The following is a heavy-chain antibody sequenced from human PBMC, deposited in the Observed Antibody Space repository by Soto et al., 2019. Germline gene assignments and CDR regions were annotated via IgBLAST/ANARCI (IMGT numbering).Heavy chain of an antibody. CDR1: GLTVSSNY. J-gene: IGHJ6*02. Sequence: EVQLVESGGSLVQPGGSLRLSCAASGLTVSSNYMSWVRQAPGKGLEWVSVMYSGGSTYYADSVKGRFIISRDNYKNTLHLQMDSLRVEDTAVYYCARDSSLHQPLFYGMDVWGQGTTVTVSS. D-gene: IGHD2-2*01. CDR2: MYSGGST. V-gene: IGHV3-66*01. CDR3: ARDSSLHQPLFYGMDV.